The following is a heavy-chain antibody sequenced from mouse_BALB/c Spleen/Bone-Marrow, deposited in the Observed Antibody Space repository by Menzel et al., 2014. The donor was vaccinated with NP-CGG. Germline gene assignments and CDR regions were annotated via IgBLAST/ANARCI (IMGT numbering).Heavy chain of an antibody. D-gene: IGHD4-1*01. V-gene: IGHV14-3*02. CDR1: GFNFKDTY. CDR3: ARWEYYAMDY. CDR2: IDPANGNT. Sequence: VQLQQSGAELVKPGASVKLSCTASGFNFKDTYMHWVKQRPEQGLEWIGRIDPANGNTKYDPKFQGKATITTDTSSNTAYLQLSSLTSEDTAVYYCARWEYYAMDYWGQATSVTVSS. J-gene: IGHJ4*01.